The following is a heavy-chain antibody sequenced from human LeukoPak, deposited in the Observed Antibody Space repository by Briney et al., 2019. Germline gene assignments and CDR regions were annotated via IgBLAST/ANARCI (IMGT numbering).Heavy chain of an antibody. V-gene: IGHV4-61*02. J-gene: IGHJ4*02. CDR1: GGSISSGSYY. D-gene: IGHD3-10*01. CDR3: ARVPQVRGVIIRGYFDY. Sequence: SQTLSLTCTVSGGSISSGSYYWSWIRQPAGKGLEWIGRIYTSGSTNYNPSLKSRVTISVDTSKNQFSLKLSSVTAADTAVYYCARVPQVRGVIIRGYFDYWGQGTLVTVSS. CDR2: IYTSGST.